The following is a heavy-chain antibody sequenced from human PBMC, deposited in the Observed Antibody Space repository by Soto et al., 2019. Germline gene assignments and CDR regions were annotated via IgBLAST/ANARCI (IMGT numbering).Heavy chain of an antibody. D-gene: IGHD2-21*02. J-gene: IGHJ4*02. Sequence: QVQLQESGPGLVKPSGTLSLTCAVSGDSITIDKWWSWVRQSPGKGLEWIGEIHPSGRTNCKPSVKSRITISVDKSKNQFSLELRSTTAADTAVYYCVRGGDWKFDFWGQGRRVTVSS. CDR2: IHPSGRT. CDR3: VRGGDWKFDF. CDR1: GDSITIDKW. V-gene: IGHV4-4*02.